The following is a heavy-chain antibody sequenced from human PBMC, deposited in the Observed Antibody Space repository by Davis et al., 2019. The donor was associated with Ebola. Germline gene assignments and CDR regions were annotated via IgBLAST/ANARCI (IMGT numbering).Heavy chain of an antibody. Sequence: ASVKVSCKASGYTFTSYGISWVRQAPGQGLEWMGWISAYNGNTNYAQKLQGRVTMTTDTSTSTAYMELRSLRSDDTAVYYCARDTLYLQYSSSSNAYYYYYGMDVWGQGTTVTVSS. CDR3: ARDTLYLQYSSSSNAYYYYYGMDV. CDR2: ISAYNGNT. V-gene: IGHV1-18*01. J-gene: IGHJ6*02. CDR1: GYTFTSYG. D-gene: IGHD6-6*01.